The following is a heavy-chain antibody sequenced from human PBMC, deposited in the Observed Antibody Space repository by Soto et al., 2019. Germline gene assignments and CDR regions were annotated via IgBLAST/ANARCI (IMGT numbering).Heavy chain of an antibody. V-gene: IGHV3-48*02. Sequence: PGGSLRLSCAASGFTFSSYSMNWFRQAPGKGLEWLSYISPSSSTIYYADSVKGRFTISRDNAKNSLFLHVTSLGDEDTAVYYCARDFDSLNDYWGKGTLVTVSS. CDR1: GFTFSSYS. D-gene: IGHD3-22*01. J-gene: IGHJ4*02. CDR3: ARDFDSLNDY. CDR2: ISPSSSTI.